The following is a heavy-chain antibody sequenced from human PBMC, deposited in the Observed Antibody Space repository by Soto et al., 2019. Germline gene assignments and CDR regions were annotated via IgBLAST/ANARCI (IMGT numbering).Heavy chain of an antibody. J-gene: IGHJ4*02. CDR1: GASISSYY. V-gene: IGHV4-59*01. CDR3: ARDYSGASTFDY. Sequence: SETLSRTCTVSGASISSYYWTWIRQPPGKGLEWIGYIYYSGGTNYNPSLKSRVTISIDTSKNQFSLQLSSVTAADTAVYYCARDYSGASTFDYWGQGTLVTVSS. CDR2: IYYSGGT. D-gene: IGHD6-19*01.